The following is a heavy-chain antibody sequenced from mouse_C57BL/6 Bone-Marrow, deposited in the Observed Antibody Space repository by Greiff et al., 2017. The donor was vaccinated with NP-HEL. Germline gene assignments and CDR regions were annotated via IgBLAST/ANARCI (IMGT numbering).Heavy chain of an antibody. CDR3: ARWGDYYAMDY. CDR2: ISSGGSYT. V-gene: IGHV5-6*02. Sequence: VKLVESGGDLVKPGGSLKLSCAASGFTFSSYGMSWVRQTPDKRLEWVATISSGGSYTYSPDSVKGRFTISRDNAKNTLYLQMSSLKSEDTAMYYGARWGDYYAMDYGGQGTSVTVSS. CDR1: GFTFSSYG. J-gene: IGHJ4*01.